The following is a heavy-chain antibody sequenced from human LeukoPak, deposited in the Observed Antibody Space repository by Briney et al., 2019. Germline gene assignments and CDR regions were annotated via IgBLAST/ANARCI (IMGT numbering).Heavy chain of an antibody. CDR3: AKVPVWSGYLRSFDY. J-gene: IGHJ4*02. CDR2: ISGTGAAT. CDR1: GFTFNNHA. V-gene: IGHV3-23*01. Sequence: GGSLRLSCAASGFTFNNHAMSWVRQAPGKGLEWVSTISGTGAATYFADSVKGRFTISRDNSKNTLYLQMNSLRAEDTAVYYCAKVPVWSGYLRSFDYWGQGTLVTVSS. D-gene: IGHD3/OR15-3a*01.